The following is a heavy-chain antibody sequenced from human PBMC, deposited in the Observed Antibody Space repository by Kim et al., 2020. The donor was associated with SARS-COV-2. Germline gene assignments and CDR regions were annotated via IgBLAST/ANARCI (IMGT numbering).Heavy chain of an antibody. CDR3: ARGYSSGWYCFGY. D-gene: IGHD6-19*01. CDR1: GFTFSSYA. J-gene: IGHJ4*02. V-gene: IGHV3-64*01. Sequence: GGSLRLSCAASGFTFSSYAMHWVRQAPGKGLEYVSAISSNGGSTYYANSVKGRFTISRDNSKNTLYLQMGSLRAEDMAVYYCARGYSSGWYCFGYWGQGTLVTFSS. CDR2: ISSNGGST.